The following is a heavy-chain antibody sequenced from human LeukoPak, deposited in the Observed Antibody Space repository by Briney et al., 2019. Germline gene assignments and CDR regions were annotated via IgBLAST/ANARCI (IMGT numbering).Heavy chain of an antibody. Sequence: GGSLRLSCAASGFTFSDYSMSWIRQAPGKGLELVSCISSDSSYTNYADSVKGRFTISRDNAKNSLYVQMNSPRAEDTAVYYCARGGSSFSSRDYWGQGTLVTVSS. J-gene: IGHJ4*02. CDR3: ARGGSSFSSRDY. V-gene: IGHV3-11*05. D-gene: IGHD6-6*01. CDR2: ISSDSSYT. CDR1: GFTFSDYS.